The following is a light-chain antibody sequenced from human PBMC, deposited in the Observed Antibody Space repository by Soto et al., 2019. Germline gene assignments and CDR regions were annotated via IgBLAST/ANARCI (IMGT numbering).Light chain of an antibody. CDR3: CSYAGSSTLV. V-gene: IGLV2-23*01. J-gene: IGLJ2*01. CDR1: SSDVGSYNF. CDR2: EGS. Sequence: QSALTQPASVSGSPGQSITISCTGTSSDVGSYNFVSWYQQHPGKAPKHMIYEGSKRPSGVSNRFSGSKSGNTASLTISGLQAEDEADYYCCSYAGSSTLVFGGGTKVTVL.